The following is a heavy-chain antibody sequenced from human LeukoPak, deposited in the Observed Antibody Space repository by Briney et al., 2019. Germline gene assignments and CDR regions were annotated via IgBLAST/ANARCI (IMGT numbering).Heavy chain of an antibody. V-gene: IGHV3-21*01. CDR1: GFTFSSYN. CDR2: ITSSSTYI. CDR3: ARVPNDYGDSHMDY. D-gene: IGHD4-17*01. J-gene: IGHJ4*02. Sequence: GGSLRLSCAASGFTFSSYNMNWVRQAPGKGLEWVSSITSSSTYIYYADSVKGRFTISRDNARNSLYLQMSSLRVEDTAIYYCARVPNDYGDSHMDYWCQGTLVTVSS.